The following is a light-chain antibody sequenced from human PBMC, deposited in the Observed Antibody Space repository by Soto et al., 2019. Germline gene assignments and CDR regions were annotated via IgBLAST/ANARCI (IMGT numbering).Light chain of an antibody. Sequence: EIVMTQSPATLSVSPGERATLSCRASQTVYNNLAWYQQKPGQPPRLLIYGASARATGIPARFSGSGSGTQFTLTISSLQSEDFAVYYCQQYSNWPLTFGGGTKVEIK. CDR2: GAS. CDR1: QTVYNN. V-gene: IGKV3-15*01. CDR3: QQYSNWPLT. J-gene: IGKJ4*01.